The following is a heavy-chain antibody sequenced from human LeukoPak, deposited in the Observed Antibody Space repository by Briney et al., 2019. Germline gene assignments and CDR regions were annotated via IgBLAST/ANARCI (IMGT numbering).Heavy chain of an antibody. J-gene: IGHJ4*02. CDR2: IYHSGST. Sequence: SETLSLTCTVSGGSISSGYYWGWIRQPPGKGLEWIGSIYHSGSTYYNPSLKSRVTISVDTSKNQFSLKLSSVTAADTAVYYCAVDEGSCDYWGQGTLVTVSS. V-gene: IGHV4-38-2*02. CDR3: AVDEGSCDY. CDR1: GGSISSGYY.